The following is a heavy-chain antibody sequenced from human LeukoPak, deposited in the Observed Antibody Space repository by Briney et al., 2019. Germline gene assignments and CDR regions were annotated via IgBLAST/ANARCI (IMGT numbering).Heavy chain of an antibody. J-gene: IGHJ3*02. CDR2: IYTSGST. D-gene: IGHD3-3*01. CDR3: ARDAVTISRYDAFDI. CDR1: GGSISSGSYY. Sequence: PSQTLSLTCTVSGGSISSGSYYWSWIRQPAGKGLEWIGRIYTSGSTNYNPSLKSRVTISVDTSKNQFSLKLSSVTAADTAVYYCARDAVTISRYDAFDIWGQGTMVTVSS. V-gene: IGHV4-61*02.